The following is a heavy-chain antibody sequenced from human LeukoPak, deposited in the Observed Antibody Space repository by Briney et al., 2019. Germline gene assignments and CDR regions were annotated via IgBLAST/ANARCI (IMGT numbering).Heavy chain of an antibody. CDR2: IYYSGST. CDR3: ARRYCSSTSCNRPFDI. J-gene: IGHJ3*02. Sequence: MPSETLSLTCTVSGGSISSSSYYWGWIRQPPGKGPEWIGSIYYSGSTYYNPSLKSRVTISVDTSKNQFSLKLSSVTAADTAVYYCARRYCSSTSCNRPFDIWGQGTMVTVSS. V-gene: IGHV4-39*01. CDR1: GGSISSSSYY. D-gene: IGHD2-2*01.